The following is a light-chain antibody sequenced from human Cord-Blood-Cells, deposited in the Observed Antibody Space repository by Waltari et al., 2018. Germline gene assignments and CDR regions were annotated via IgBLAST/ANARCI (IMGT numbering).Light chain of an antibody. CDR2: QDS. CDR3: QAWDSSTAWV. Sequence: SYELTQPPSVSVSPGQTASITCSGDNLGDKYACWYQQKPGQSPVLVIYQDSKRPSGIPERFSGSNPGNTATLTISGTQAMDEADYYCQAWDSSTAWVFGGGTKLTVL. CDR1: NLGDKY. J-gene: IGLJ3*02. V-gene: IGLV3-1*01.